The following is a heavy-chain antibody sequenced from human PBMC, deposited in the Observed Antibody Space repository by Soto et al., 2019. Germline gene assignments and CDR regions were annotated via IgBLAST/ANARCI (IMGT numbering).Heavy chain of an antibody. CDR1: GYRFSSSW. V-gene: IGHV5-51*01. D-gene: IGHD3-16*01. J-gene: IGHJ4*02. CDR3: PKGATSPFDC. Sequence: GESLKISCQGTGYRFSSSWIGWVRQKPGKGLEWLGNVYPSDSDVRYSPAFEGQVTISADNSINTAYLHLLNLKASDTAICQCPKGATSPFDCWGQGNRVTVDS. CDR2: VYPSDSDV.